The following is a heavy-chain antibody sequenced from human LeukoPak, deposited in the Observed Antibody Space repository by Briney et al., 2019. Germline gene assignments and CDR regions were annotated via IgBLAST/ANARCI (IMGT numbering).Heavy chain of an antibody. V-gene: IGHV3-15*01. D-gene: IGHD2-2*01. CDR2: IKSKTDGGTT. CDR1: GFTLSNAW. CDR3: TTGPAVVVPAAIDY. Sequence: PGGSLRLSCAASGFTLSNAWMSWVRQAPGKGLEWVGRIKSKTDGGTTDYAAPVKGRFTISRDDSKNTLYLQMNSLKTEDTAVYYCTTGPAVVVPAAIDYWGQGTLVTVSS. J-gene: IGHJ4*02.